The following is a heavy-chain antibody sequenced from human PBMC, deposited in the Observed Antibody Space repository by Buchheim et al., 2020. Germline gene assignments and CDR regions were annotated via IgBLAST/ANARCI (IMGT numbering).Heavy chain of an antibody. J-gene: IGHJ6*03. CDR3: AREVAVSSWYGRLYYYYYMDV. V-gene: IGHV3-48*01. D-gene: IGHD6-13*01. CDR1: GFTFSSYS. Sequence: EVQLVESGGGLVQPGGSLRLSCAASGFTFSSYSMNWVRQAPGKGLEWVSYISSSSSTIYYADSVKGRFTISRDNAKNSLYLQMNSLKAEDTAVYYCAREVAVSSWYGRLYYYYYMDVWGKGT. CDR2: ISSSSSTI.